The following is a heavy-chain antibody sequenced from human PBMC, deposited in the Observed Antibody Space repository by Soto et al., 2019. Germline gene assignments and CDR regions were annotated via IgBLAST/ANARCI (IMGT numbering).Heavy chain of an antibody. J-gene: IGHJ4*02. CDR1: GFTFGSDY. CDR2: INQDGSAK. CDR3: ARWSNTMDY. V-gene: IGHV3-7*01. D-gene: IGHD3-10*01. Sequence: EVQLVETGGGLVQPGGSLRLSGAASGFTFGSDYMSWVRHAPGKGLEWVANINQDGSAKYYVDSVKGRFTISRDNAKNSLYLQMNSLRAEDTAVYYCARWSNTMDYWGQGTLVTVSS.